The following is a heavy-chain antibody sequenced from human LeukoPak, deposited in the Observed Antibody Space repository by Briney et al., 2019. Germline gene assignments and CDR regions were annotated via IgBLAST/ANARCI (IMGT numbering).Heavy chain of an antibody. CDR2: INHSGST. V-gene: IGHV4-34*01. J-gene: IGHJ4*02. Sequence: PSETLSLTCAVYGGSFSGYYWSWIRQPPGKGLEWIGEINHSGSTNYNPSLKSRVTISVDTSKNQFSLKLSSVTAADTAVYYCARLRGNFQGPVYWGQGTLVTVSS. CDR1: GGSFSGYY. CDR3: ARLRGNFQGPVY. D-gene: IGHD1-26*01.